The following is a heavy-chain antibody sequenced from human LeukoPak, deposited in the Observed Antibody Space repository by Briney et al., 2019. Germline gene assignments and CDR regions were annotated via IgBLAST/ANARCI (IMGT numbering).Heavy chain of an antibody. Sequence: GGSLRLSCAASGFTFSSYEMNWVRQAPGKGLEWVSYISSSGSTIYYADSVKGRFTISRDDAKNSLYLQMNSLRAEDTAVYYCARGVGQWLTNNWFDPWGQGTLVTVSS. D-gene: IGHD6-19*01. CDR1: GFTFSSYE. CDR2: ISSSGSTI. V-gene: IGHV3-48*03. J-gene: IGHJ5*02. CDR3: ARGVGQWLTNNWFDP.